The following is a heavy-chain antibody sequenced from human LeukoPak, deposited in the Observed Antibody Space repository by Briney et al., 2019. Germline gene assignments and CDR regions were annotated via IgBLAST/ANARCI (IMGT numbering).Heavy chain of an antibody. CDR1: GYTFTSYD. V-gene: IGHV1-8*01. J-gene: IGHJ5*02. CDR2: MNPNSGDT. D-gene: IGHD3-10*01. CDR3: ARSGFGSGISFDL. Sequence: ASVKVSCKASGYTFTSYDINWVRQATGQGLEWMGWMNPNSGDTGYPQKFQGRVTMTRGTSITTAYMELSSLRSEDTAVYYCARSGFGSGISFDLWGQGTLVTVSS.